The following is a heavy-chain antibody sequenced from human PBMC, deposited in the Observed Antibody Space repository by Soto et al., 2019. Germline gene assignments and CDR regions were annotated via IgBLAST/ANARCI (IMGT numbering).Heavy chain of an antibody. D-gene: IGHD5-18*01. CDR1: GGSISSGGYY. CDR2: IYYSGST. Sequence: QVQLQESGPGLVKPSQTRSLTCTVSGGSISSGGYYWSWIRQHPGKGLEWIGYIYYSGSTYYHPSLKSRVTISVDTSKNQFSLKLSSVTAADTAVYYCARSGYSYGPNPLLYWGQGTLVTVSS. CDR3: ARSGYSYGPNPLLY. V-gene: IGHV4-31*03. J-gene: IGHJ4*02.